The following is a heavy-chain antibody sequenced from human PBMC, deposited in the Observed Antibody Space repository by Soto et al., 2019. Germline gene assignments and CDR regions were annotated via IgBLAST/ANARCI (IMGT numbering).Heavy chain of an antibody. CDR1: GFTFSSYS. CDR2: ISSSSSTI. D-gene: IGHD3-9*01. Sequence: PGGSLRLSCAASGFTFSSYSMNWVRQAPGKGLEWVSYISSSSSTIYYADSVKGRFTISRDNAKNSLYLQMNSLRAEDTAVYYCARLSLLYDILTGYYLDYWGQGTLVTVSS. CDR3: ARLSLLYDILTGYYLDY. V-gene: IGHV3-48*01. J-gene: IGHJ4*02.